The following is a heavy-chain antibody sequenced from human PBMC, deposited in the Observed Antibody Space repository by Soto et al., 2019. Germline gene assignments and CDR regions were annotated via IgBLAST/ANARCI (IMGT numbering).Heavy chain of an antibody. CDR3: GKDREREMVDGMDG. CDR2: ISWNSGSI. CDR1: GFTFDDYA. J-gene: IGHJ6*02. V-gene: IGHV3-9*01. Sequence: EVQLVESGGGLVQPGRSLRLSCAASGFTFDDYAMHWVRQAPGKGLEWVSGISWNSGSIGYADSVKGRFTISRDNAKNPLYRQMNRLRVEDTALYYCGKDREREMVDGMDGWGQGTTVTVSS. D-gene: IGHD2-15*01.